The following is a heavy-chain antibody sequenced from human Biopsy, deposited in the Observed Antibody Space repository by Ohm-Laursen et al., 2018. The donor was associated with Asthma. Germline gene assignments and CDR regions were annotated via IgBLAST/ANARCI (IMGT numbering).Heavy chain of an antibody. Sequence: VPSVKVSCKAPGGTFSNFAISWVRQAPGQGLEWLGGIMTVFGTTNYAQKFQGRVTITADESTSTAYMEVTSLRSEDTAIYYCARCQVGYSSGWSLLLKKIYYSGMDVWGQGTAVTVSS. J-gene: IGHJ6*02. D-gene: IGHD6-19*01. CDR1: GGTFSNFA. CDR2: IMTVFGTT. CDR3: ARCQVGYSSGWSLLLKKIYYSGMDV. V-gene: IGHV1-69*01.